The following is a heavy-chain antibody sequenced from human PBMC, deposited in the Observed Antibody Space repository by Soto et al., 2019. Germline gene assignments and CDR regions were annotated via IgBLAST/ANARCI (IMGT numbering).Heavy chain of an antibody. CDR3: ARDILYSSTSRISY. CDR2: IYSGGST. J-gene: IGHJ4*02. V-gene: IGHV3-66*01. CDR1: GFTVSSNY. D-gene: IGHD2-2*01. Sequence: GGSLRLSCAASGFTVSSNYMSWVRQAPGKGLEWVSVIYSGGSTYYADSVKGRFTISRDNSKNTLYLQMNSLRAEDTAVYYCARDILYSSTSRISYWGQGTLVTVSS.